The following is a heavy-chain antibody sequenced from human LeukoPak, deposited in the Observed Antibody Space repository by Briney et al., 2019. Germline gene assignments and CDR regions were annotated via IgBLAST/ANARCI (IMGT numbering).Heavy chain of an antibody. V-gene: IGHV3-30*03. CDR2: ISYDGSNK. CDR1: GFTFSSYG. D-gene: IGHD2-15*01. J-gene: IGHJ4*02. CDR3: VRESGGYRPIDF. Sequence: PGGSLRLSCAASGFTFSSYGMHWVRQAPGKGLEWVAVISYDGSNKYYADSVKGRFTISRDNAENSLYLEMNSLRVDDTAIYYCVRESGGYRPIDFWGQGTLVMVSS.